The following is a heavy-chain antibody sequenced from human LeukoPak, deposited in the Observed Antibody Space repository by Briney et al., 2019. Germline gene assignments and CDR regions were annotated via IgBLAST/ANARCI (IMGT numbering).Heavy chain of an antibody. CDR1: GFTFSSYG. D-gene: IGHD6-13*01. V-gene: IGHV3-30*18. CDR2: ISYDGSNK. Sequence: GGSLRPSCAASGFTFSSYGMHWVRQAPGKGLEWVAVISYDGSNKYYADSVKGRFTISRDNSKNTLYLQMNSLRAEDTAVYYCAKVGIAAAGTPLDYWGRGTLVTVSS. CDR3: AKVGIAAAGTPLDY. J-gene: IGHJ4*02.